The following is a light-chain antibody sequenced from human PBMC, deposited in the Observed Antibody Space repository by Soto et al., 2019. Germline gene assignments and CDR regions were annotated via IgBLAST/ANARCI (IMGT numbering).Light chain of an antibody. V-gene: IGKV1-5*01. J-gene: IGKJ5*01. CDR1: QSISTW. Sequence: DSQMTQSRSTLSASIGDRVTITFRASQSISTWLAWYQQKPGKAPKLLIYAASTLENGVPTRFSGTGSETEFTLTVSSLQPDDSATYYCQQYNDYITFGQGTRLEI. CDR2: AAS. CDR3: QQYNDYIT.